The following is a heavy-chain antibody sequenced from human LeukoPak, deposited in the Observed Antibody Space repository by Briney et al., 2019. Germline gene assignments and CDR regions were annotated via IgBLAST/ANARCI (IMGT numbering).Heavy chain of an antibody. CDR1: GFTFTSYA. D-gene: IGHD1-26*01. Sequence: PGGSLRLSCAASGFTFTSYAMSWVRQAPGKGLEWVSAISGSGGSTYYADSVKGRFTISRDNSENTLYLQMNSLRAEDTAVYYCAKDHRTGSLWYFDYWGQGTLVTVSS. V-gene: IGHV3-23*01. J-gene: IGHJ4*02. CDR3: AKDHRTGSLWYFDY. CDR2: ISGSGGST.